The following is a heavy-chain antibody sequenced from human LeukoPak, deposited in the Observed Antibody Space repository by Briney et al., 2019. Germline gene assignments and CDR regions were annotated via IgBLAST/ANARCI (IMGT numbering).Heavy chain of an antibody. J-gene: IGHJ4*02. CDR2: ISGSGTGT. D-gene: IGHD6-13*01. CDR3: AKAPNIAAETWIDY. CDR1: GFTFSSYA. Sequence: GGSLRLSCTASGFTFSSYALSWVRQAPGKGLEWVSAISGSGTGTYSADSVKGRFTISRDNSKNTLYLHMNSLRAEDTAVYYCAKAPNIAAETWIDYWGQGTLVAVSS. V-gene: IGHV3-23*01.